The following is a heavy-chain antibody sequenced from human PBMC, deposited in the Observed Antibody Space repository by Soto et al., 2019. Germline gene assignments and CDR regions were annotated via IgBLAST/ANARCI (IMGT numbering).Heavy chain of an antibody. CDR3: VRDVGFDFDY. J-gene: IGHJ4*02. D-gene: IGHD1-26*01. Sequence: PSQTLSLTFAISGDSVSSNSAAWNWIRQSPSRGLEWLGRTYYRPKWYNDYAVSVKSRITINPDTSKNQFSLHLNSVSPEETALYYCVRDVGFDFDYWGLGTLVTVSS. CDR2: TYYRPKWYN. V-gene: IGHV6-1*01. CDR1: GDSVSSNSAA.